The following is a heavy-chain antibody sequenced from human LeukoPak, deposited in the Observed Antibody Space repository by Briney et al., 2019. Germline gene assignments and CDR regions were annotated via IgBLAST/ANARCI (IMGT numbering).Heavy chain of an antibody. V-gene: IGHV4-30-2*01. D-gene: IGHD6-13*01. CDR3: ARRMIAAAGKEFDY. CDR1: GGSISSGGYY. CDR2: IYHSGST. Sequence: PSETLSLTCTVSGGSISSGGYYRSWIRQPPGKGLEWIGYIYHSGSTYYNPFLKSRVTISVDRSKNQFSLKLSSVTAADTAVYYCARRMIAAAGKEFDYWGQGTLVTVSS. J-gene: IGHJ4*02.